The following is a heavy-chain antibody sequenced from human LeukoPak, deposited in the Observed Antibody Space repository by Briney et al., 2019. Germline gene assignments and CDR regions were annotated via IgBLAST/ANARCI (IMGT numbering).Heavy chain of an antibody. D-gene: IGHD6-19*01. CDR2: ISASGSPT. V-gene: IGHV3-23*01. CDR1: GFTFSSFA. J-gene: IGHJ4*02. CDR3: AKYDGGYSSGWLDY. Sequence: GGSLRLSCAASGFTFSSFAMTWVRQAPGKRLEWVSLISASGSPTYYADSVKGRFTISRDNSKNTLYLQMNSLRAEDTAVYYCAKYDGGYSSGWLDYWGQGTLVTVSS.